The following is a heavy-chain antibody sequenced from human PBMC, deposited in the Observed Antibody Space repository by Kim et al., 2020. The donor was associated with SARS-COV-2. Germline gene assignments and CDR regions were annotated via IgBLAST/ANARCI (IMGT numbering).Heavy chain of an antibody. D-gene: IGHD1-26*01. CDR3: ARFNGGSYYGWDYFDY. J-gene: IGHJ4*02. CDR1: GFTFSDYY. Sequence: GGSLRLSCAASGFTFSDYYMSWIRQAPGKGLEWVSYISSSSSYTNYADSVKGRFTISRDNAKNSLYLQMNSLRAEDTAVYYCARFNGGSYYGWDYFDYWGQGTLVTVSS. V-gene: IGHV3-11*06. CDR2: ISSSSSYT.